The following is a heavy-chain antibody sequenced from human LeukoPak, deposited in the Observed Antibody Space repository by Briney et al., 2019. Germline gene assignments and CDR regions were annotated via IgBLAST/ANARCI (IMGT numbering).Heavy chain of an antibody. D-gene: IGHD6-19*01. CDR3: TRDGGVAVTPLDFDF. V-gene: IGHV4-59*11. Sequence: SETLSLTCTVSGASISSHYWSWIRQSPGKGLEWIGYVSYSGSADYNPSLKSRVTLSVDTSKNQISLRLSSVTAADTAVYYCTRDGGVAVTPLDFDFWGQGTLVTVSS. J-gene: IGHJ4*02. CDR1: GASISSHY. CDR2: VSYSGSA.